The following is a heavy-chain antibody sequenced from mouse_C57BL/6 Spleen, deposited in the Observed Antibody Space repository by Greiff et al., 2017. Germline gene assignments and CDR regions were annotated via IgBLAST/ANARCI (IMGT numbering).Heavy chain of an antibody. CDR2: IDPSDSYT. D-gene: IGHD2-13*01. CDR1: GYTFTSYW. Sequence: QVQLQQPGAELVRPGTSVKLSCKASGYTFTSYWMHWVKQRPGQGLEWIGVIDPSDSYTNYNQKFKGKATLTVDTSSSTAYMQLSSLTSEDSAVYYCATGGVTGYFDYGGQGTTLTVSS. J-gene: IGHJ2*01. V-gene: IGHV1-59*01. CDR3: ATGGVTGYFDY.